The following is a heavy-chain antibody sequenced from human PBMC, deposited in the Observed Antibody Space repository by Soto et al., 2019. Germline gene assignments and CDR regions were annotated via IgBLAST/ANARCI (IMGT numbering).Heavy chain of an antibody. J-gene: IGHJ4*02. Sequence: PGGSLRLSCAASGFTFSDYYMSWIRQAPGKGLEWVSYISSSSSYTNYADSVKGRFTISRDSAKNSLYLQMNSLRAEDTAWYYGAREPPDSDLFTGYTYLFDYRGQGTLVSVSS. CDR2: ISSSSSYT. V-gene: IGHV3-11*05. CDR3: AREPPDSDLFTGYTYLFDY. D-gene: IGHD3-9*01. CDR1: GFTFSDYY.